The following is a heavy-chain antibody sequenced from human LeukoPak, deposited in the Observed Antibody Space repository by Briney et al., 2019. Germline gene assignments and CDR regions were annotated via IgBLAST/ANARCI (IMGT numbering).Heavy chain of an antibody. J-gene: IGHJ4*02. CDR3: ATEWGNYGSGSYYSH. CDR2: IHFSGST. CDR1: GGSFNTHY. V-gene: IGHV4-59*11. Sequence: SETLSLTCTVSGGSFNTHYWSWIRQSPGKGLEWIGYIHFSGSTNYNPSLRSRVTMSVDNFKNQFSLNLNSLTTADTGVYYCATEWGNYGSGSYYSHWGQGTLVIVSS. D-gene: IGHD3-10*01.